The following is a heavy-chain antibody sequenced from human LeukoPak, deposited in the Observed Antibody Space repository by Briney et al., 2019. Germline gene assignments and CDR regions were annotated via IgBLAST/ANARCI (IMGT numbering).Heavy chain of an antibody. Sequence: GGSLSLSCRASGFTFSSYAVSWVRQAPGKGLEWVSLISGGGGSTYYADSVKGRFNISRDNSKNTLYLQMNSMRAEDTAVYYCAKRGLVSGWPFDYWGQGTLVTVSS. J-gene: IGHJ4*02. CDR3: AKRGLVSGWPFDY. V-gene: IGHV3-23*01. D-gene: IGHD6-19*01. CDR1: GFTFSSYA. CDR2: ISGGGGST.